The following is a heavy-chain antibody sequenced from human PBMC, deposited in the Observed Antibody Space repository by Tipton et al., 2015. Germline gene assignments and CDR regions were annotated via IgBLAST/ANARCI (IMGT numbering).Heavy chain of an antibody. D-gene: IGHD1-26*01. V-gene: IGHV3-9*01. CDR1: GFTFDDYA. CDR3: ARSIGWGYDP. J-gene: IGHJ5*02. Sequence: SLRLSCAASGFTFDDYAMHWVRQAPGKGLEWVSGISWNSGSIGYADSVKGRFTISRDNAKNSLYLQMNSLRVEDTGVYHCARSIGWGYDPWGQGTLVTVSS. CDR2: ISWNSGSI.